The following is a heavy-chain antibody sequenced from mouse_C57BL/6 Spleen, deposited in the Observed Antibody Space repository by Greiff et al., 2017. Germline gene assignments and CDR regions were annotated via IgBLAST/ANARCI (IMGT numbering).Heavy chain of an antibody. CDR1: GFTFSDYG. CDR3: ARPTAQATDWYFDV. CDR2: ISSGSSTI. V-gene: IGHV5-17*01. J-gene: IGHJ1*03. Sequence: EVKLMESGGGLVKPGGSLKLSCAASGFTFSDYGMHWVRQAPEKGLEWVAYISSGSSTIYYADTVKGRFTISRDNAKNTLFLQMTSLRSEDTAKYYCARPTAQATDWYFDVWGTGTTVTVSS. D-gene: IGHD3-2*02.